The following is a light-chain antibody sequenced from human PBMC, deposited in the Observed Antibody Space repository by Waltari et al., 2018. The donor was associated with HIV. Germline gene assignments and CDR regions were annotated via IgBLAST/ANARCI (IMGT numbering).Light chain of an antibody. Sequence: QSVLTQPPSMSGTPGQRVTISCSGSTPNIRSNAVNWYQHLPGTAPKLLIYSYNQRPSGVPDRFSGSKSGTSASLAISGLQSDDEADYYCAAWDDSLIAHVFGPGTKVTVL. V-gene: IGLV1-44*01. J-gene: IGLJ1*01. CDR3: AAWDDSLIAHV. CDR2: SYN. CDR1: TPNIRSNA.